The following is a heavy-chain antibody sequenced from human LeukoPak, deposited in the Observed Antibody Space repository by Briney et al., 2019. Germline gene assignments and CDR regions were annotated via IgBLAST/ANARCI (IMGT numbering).Heavy chain of an antibody. J-gene: IGHJ4*02. D-gene: IGHD2-15*01. CDR2: IIPSLDVA. CDR3: ARDHCSPGTCLGGH. Sequence: SVNLSCKSSGDTFILYTFSWVRQAPGQGLEWIGRIIPSLDVANYTQKFQGRVTLSVDRDTATTYMEVTSLRSEDTAIYYCARDHCSPGTCLGGHWGQGTLVTVSS. V-gene: IGHV1-69*04. CDR1: GDTFILYT.